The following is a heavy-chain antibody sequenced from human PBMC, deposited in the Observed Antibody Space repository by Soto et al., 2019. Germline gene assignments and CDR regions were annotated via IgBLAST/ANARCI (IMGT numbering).Heavy chain of an antibody. Sequence: QVQLVQSGAEVKKPGASVKVSCKASGYTFTSYGISWVRQAPGQGLEWMGWISAYNGNTNYAQKLQGRVTMTTDTPTXXAXMXXRGRRSDDTAVYYCARDFGGDTMVRGVITDSFFDYWGQGTLVTVSS. J-gene: IGHJ4*02. CDR2: ISAYNGNT. CDR1: GYTFTSYG. CDR3: ARDFGGDTMVRGVITDSFFDY. D-gene: IGHD3-10*01. V-gene: IGHV1-18*01.